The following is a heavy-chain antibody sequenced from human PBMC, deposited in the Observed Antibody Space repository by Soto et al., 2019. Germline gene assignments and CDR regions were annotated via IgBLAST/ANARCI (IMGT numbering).Heavy chain of an antibody. V-gene: IGHV3-7*01. J-gene: IGHJ4*02. Sequence: GGSLRLSCAVSGFSIASYWMSWVRQAPGKGLEWVATTKEDGSEIYYVGSVRGRFTISRDNAENSLYLQMNSLSAEDTAVYFCARDVGFDYVNWGQGTLVTVSS. CDR2: TKEDGSEI. CDR3: ARDVGFDYVN. D-gene: IGHD3-16*01. CDR1: GFSIASYW.